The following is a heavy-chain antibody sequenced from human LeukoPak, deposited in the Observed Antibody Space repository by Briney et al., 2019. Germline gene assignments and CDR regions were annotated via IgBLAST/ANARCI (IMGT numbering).Heavy chain of an antibody. CDR2: IYSGGST. V-gene: IGHV3-53*01. CDR1: GFTVSSNY. Sequence: GGSLRLSCAASGFTVSSNYMSWVRQAPGKGLEWVSVIYSGGSTYYADSVKGRFTISRDNSKNTLYLQMNSLRAEDTAVYYCARVNIVVVPAAMQAYYFDYWGQGTLVTVSS. CDR3: ARVNIVVVPAAMQAYYFDY. J-gene: IGHJ4*02. D-gene: IGHD2-2*01.